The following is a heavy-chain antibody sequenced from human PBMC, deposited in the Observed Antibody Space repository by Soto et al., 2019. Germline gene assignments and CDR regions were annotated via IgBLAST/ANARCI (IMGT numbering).Heavy chain of an antibody. J-gene: IGHJ2*01. CDR3: ARMSYYYDKWYFDL. V-gene: IGHV4-30-4*01. CDR1: GDSINNNDYY. Sequence: QLHESGPGVVKPSETLSLTCTVSGDSINNNDYYWNWIRQTPGKGLEWIGYVYYSGSTYYSPSLKFRLTMSVDTSKNQFSLKLSSVTAADTAIYYCARMSYYYDKWYFDLWGRDTLVTVSS. CDR2: VYYSGST. D-gene: IGHD3-22*01.